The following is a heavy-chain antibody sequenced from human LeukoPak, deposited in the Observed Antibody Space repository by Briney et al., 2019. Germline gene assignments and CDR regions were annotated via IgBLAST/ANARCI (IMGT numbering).Heavy chain of an antibody. CDR2: ISGSGGST. V-gene: IGHV3-23*01. CDR1: GFTFSSYA. D-gene: IGHD1-26*01. J-gene: IGHJ4*02. Sequence: GGSLRLSCAASGFTFSSYAMSWVRQAPGKGLEWVSAISGSGGSTYYADSVKGRFTISRDSSKNTLYLQMSSLRAEDTAVYYCAKRLFSGSYPSYFDYWGQGTLVTVSS. CDR3: AKRLFSGSYPSYFDY.